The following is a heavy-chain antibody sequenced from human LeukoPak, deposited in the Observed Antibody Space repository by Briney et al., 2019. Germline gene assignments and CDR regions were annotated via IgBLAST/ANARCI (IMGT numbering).Heavy chain of an antibody. CDR2: IFGSGAT. CDR3: AKGRGPAATHPDY. D-gene: IGHD6-25*01. J-gene: IGHJ4*02. CDR1: GFTFSSYA. V-gene: IGHV3-23*01. Sequence: GGSLRLSCGASGFTFSSYAMTWVRQAPGKGLDWVSAIFGSGATYYADSVRGRFTISRDNSKNTLYLQMNNLRAEDTALYYCAKGRGPAATHPDYGGQGTLVTVSS.